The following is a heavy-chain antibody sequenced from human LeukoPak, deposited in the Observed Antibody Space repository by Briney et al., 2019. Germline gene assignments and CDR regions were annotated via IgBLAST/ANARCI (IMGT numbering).Heavy chain of an antibody. CDR2: VTSKTDGGTT. J-gene: IGHJ4*02. Sequence: GGSLRLSCAASGFTFSNAWMSWVRQAPGKGLEWVGRVTSKTDGGTTDYAAPVKGRFTISRDDSINTLYLQMNSLRTEDTAVYYCTTDKLWFSYWGQGTLVTVSS. V-gene: IGHV3-15*01. D-gene: IGHD5-18*01. CDR1: GFTFSNAW. CDR3: TTDKLWFSY.